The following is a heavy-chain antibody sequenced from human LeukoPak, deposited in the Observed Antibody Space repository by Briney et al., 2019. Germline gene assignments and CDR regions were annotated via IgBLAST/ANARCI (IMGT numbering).Heavy chain of an antibody. D-gene: IGHD3-3*01. CDR3: ARLSGYYDFWSGRNWFDP. Sequence: SETLSLTCTVSGGSVSSGTYYWNWIRQHPGKGLEWIGYIPYSGSTFYNPSLESRVTISLDTSKNQVSLKLSSVTAADTAVYYCARLSGYYDFWSGRNWFDPWGQGTLVTVSS. V-gene: IGHV4-31*03. CDR2: IPYSGST. J-gene: IGHJ5*02. CDR1: GGSVSSGTYY.